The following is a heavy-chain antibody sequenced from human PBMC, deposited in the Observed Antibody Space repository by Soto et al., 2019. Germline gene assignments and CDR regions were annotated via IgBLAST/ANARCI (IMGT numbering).Heavy chain of an antibody. J-gene: IGHJ4*02. D-gene: IGHD3-3*01. CDR3: ARDFAYFDS. V-gene: IGHV4-61*01. CDR2: VYHTGRT. Sequence: SETLSLTCTVSGGSFKSGSYSWSWIRQPPGKGLEWIGYVYHTGRTSYNPSLKSRVSISIDTSKNQFSLNLDSVTAADTAVYFCARDFAYFDSWGQGTLVTVSS. CDR1: GGSFKSGSYS.